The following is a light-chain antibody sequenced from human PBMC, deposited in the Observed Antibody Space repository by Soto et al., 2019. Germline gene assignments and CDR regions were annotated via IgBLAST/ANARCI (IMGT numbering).Light chain of an antibody. CDR2: GAS. V-gene: IGKV3D-15*01. CDR3: RQYNNWCGT. Sequence: EIVVTQSPATLSVPPGERATVSSWASQSDSRNLVWYQQKPGQAPSLLLYGASTIATGIPGRFSGSGSGTKLTVTISSLQSDDFAVYDCRQYNNWCGTWGPVTKLDIK. CDR1: QSDSRN. J-gene: IGKJ1*01.